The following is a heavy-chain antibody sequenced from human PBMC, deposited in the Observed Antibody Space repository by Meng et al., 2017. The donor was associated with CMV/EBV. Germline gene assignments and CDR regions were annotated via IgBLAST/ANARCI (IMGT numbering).Heavy chain of an antibody. CDR2: IYYSGST. D-gene: IGHD3-9*01. Sequence: RRQLPESGPGLVKPSETLSLTCTVSGGSISSSSYYWGWIRQPPGKGLEWIGSIYYSGSTYYNPSLKSRVTISVDTSKNQFSLKLSSVTAADTAVYYCARDAGHYDILTGYSYWGQGTLVTVSS. CDR1: GGSISSSSYY. V-gene: IGHV4-39*06. J-gene: IGHJ4*02. CDR3: ARDAGHYDILTGYSY.